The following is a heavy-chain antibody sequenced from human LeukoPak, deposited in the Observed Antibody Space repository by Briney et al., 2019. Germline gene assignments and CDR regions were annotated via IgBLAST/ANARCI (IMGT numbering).Heavy chain of an antibody. CDR3: LTGHSSSWLDY. V-gene: IGHV1-69*04. CDR2: IIPILGIA. Sequence: GASVKVSCKASGCTFSSYAISWVRQAPGQGLEWMGRIIPILGIANYAQKFQGRVTITADKSTSTAYMELSSLISEDTAVYYCLTGHSSSWLDYWGQGTLVTVSS. J-gene: IGHJ4*02. CDR1: GCTFSSYA. D-gene: IGHD6-13*01.